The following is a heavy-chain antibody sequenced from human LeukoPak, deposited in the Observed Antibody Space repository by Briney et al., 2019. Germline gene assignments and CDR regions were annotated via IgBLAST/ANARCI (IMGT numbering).Heavy chain of an antibody. CDR3: AATSSGWYDDP. D-gene: IGHD6-19*01. V-gene: IGHV1-58*01. CDR1: GFTFSSSA. Sequence: ASVKVSCTASGFTFSSSAVQWVRQARGQRLEWIGWIVVGSGNTNYAQKFQERLTITRDMSTSTAHMELSSLRSEDTAVYYCAATSSGWYDDPWGQGTLVTVSS. CDR2: IVVGSGNT. J-gene: IGHJ5*02.